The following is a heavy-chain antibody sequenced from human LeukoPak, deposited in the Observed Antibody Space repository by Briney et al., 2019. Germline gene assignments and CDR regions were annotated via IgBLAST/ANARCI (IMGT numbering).Heavy chain of an antibody. D-gene: IGHD5-12*01. CDR3: ARETRLVTTSAFDI. Sequence: ASVKVSCKASGYTFTSYGIRWVRQAPGQGLEWMGWISAYNGNTNYAQKLQGRVTMTTDTSTSTAYMELRSLRSDDTAVYYCARETRLVTTSAFDIWGQGTMVTVSS. V-gene: IGHV1-18*01. CDR1: GYTFTSYG. CDR2: ISAYNGNT. J-gene: IGHJ3*02.